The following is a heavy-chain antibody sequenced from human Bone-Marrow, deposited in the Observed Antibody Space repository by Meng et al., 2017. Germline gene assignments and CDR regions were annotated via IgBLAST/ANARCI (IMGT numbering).Heavy chain of an antibody. V-gene: IGHV1-2*06. CDR1: GYTFTIYY. Sequence: QVHPGQSEADEWKPWASVKFSCKASGYTFTIYYMHWVGQAPGQGLEWMGRIDPNNDHKQYAQNFQGRVTMTSDTSISTVYMELNGLRSDDTAVYYCARDEDISAAGKLFGDYWGQGTLVTVSS. D-gene: IGHD6-13*01. J-gene: IGHJ4*02. CDR2: IDPNNDHK. CDR3: ARDEDISAAGKLFGDY.